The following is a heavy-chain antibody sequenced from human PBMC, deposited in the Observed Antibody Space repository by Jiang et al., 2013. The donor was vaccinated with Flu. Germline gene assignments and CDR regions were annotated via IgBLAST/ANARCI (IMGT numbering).Heavy chain of an antibody. CDR1: GFTFRSYA. CDR2: ITNSGDT. D-gene: IGHD4-11*01. CDR3: ARATTVTTSEVDY. Sequence: QLLESGGSLIQPGGSLRLSCAASGFTFRSYAMTWVRQAAGKGLEWVSSITNSGDTYYADSVKGRFTISRDNSKNTLYLQMNSLRAEDTAVYYCARATTVTTSEVDYWGQGTLVTVSS. V-gene: IGHV3-23*01. J-gene: IGHJ4*02.